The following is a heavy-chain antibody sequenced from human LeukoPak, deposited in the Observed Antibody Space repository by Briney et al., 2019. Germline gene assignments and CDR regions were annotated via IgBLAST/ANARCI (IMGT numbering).Heavy chain of an antibody. D-gene: IGHD1-7*01. J-gene: IGHJ4*02. CDR3: TRDWRNLRFDY. Sequence: VGSLRLSCAASGFTLSGYWMHWVRQAPGKGLVWVSRIEGDGSRITYADSVKGRFTISRDNAKNTLYLQMNSLRAEDTAVYYCTRDWRNLRFDYWGQGTQVTVSS. CDR2: IEGDGSRI. V-gene: IGHV3-74*01. CDR1: GFTLSGYW.